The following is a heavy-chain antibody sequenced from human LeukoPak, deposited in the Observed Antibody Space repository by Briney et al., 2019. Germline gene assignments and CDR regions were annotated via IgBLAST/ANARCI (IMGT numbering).Heavy chain of an antibody. Sequence: ASVKVSCKASGYIFTKYYIHWVRQAPGQGIEWLGLLNPSGARSTYAQKFQGRVTMTRDTSTTTVYMELSSLRSDDTAVYYCARGVAGNYWGQGTLVTVSS. J-gene: IGHJ4*02. CDR2: LNPSGARS. CDR3: ARGVAGNY. V-gene: IGHV1-46*01. CDR1: GYIFTKYY. D-gene: IGHD6-19*01.